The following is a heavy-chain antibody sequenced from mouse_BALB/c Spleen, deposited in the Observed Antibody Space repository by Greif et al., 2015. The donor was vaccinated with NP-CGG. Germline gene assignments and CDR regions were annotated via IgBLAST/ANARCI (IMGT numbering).Heavy chain of an antibody. CDR2: IDPENGDT. CDR3: NAREGPMITWDYYAMDY. Sequence: EVQLQQSGAELVRSGASVKLSCTASGFNIKDYYMHWVKQRPEQGLEWIGWIDPENGDTEYAPKFQGKATMTADTSSNTAYLQLSSLTSEDTAVYYCNAREGPMITWDYYAMDYWGRGTSVTVSS. J-gene: IGHJ4*01. D-gene: IGHD2-4*01. V-gene: IGHV14-4*02. CDR1: GFNIKDYY.